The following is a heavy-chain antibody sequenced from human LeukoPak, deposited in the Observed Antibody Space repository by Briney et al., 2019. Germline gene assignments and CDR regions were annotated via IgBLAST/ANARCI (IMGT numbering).Heavy chain of an antibody. CDR2: IYYSGST. D-gene: IGHD3-22*01. CDR1: GGSISSSSYY. Sequence: ASETLSLTCTVSGGSISSSSYYWGWIRQPPGKGLEWIGSIYYSGSTYYNPSLKSRVTISVDTSKNQFSLKLSSMTAADTAVYYCAREYYYDSSGYSNWGQGTLVTVSS. V-gene: IGHV4-39*07. J-gene: IGHJ4*02. CDR3: AREYYYDSSGYSN.